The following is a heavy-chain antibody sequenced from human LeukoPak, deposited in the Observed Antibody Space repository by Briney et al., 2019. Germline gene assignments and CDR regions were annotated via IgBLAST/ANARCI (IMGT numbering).Heavy chain of an antibody. CDR3: ARFHYCSSTNCYPRHFDY. CDR1: GFTFSSYW. Sequence: GGSLRLSCAASGFTFSSYWMSWVRQAPGKGLEWVANIKQDATEQYYVESAKGRFTNSRDNTKNSLYLQVNSLRAEDTAVYYCARFHYCSSTNCYPRHFDYWGQGTLVTVSS. J-gene: IGHJ4*02. V-gene: IGHV3-7*01. D-gene: IGHD2-2*01. CDR2: IKQDATEQ.